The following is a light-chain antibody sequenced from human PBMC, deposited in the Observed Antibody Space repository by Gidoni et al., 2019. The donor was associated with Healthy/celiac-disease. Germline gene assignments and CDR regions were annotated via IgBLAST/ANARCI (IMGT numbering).Light chain of an antibody. CDR3: QQRSNWPPFT. CDR1: QSVSSY. V-gene: IGKV3-11*01. Sequence: EIVLTQSTATLSLSPGKRATHACRASQSVSSYLAWYQQKPSQAPRLLIYDASNSATGIPARFSGSGSGTDFTLTISSLEPEDFAVYYFQQRSNWPPFTFGPGTKVDIK. CDR2: DAS. J-gene: IGKJ3*01.